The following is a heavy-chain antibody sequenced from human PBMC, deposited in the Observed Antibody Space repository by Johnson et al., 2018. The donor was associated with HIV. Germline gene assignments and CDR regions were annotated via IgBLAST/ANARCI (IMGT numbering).Heavy chain of an antibody. V-gene: IGHV3-9*01. Sequence: VQLLESGGGLVKPGGSLRLSCAASGFTFSNFWMSFVVQAPGKGLGWVSVISWNSGSIVYADSVTGRFTISRDNAKNSLYLQMNSLRAEDTALYYCAKDAWTLGGDAFDIWGQGTMVTVSS. CDR2: ISWNSGSI. CDR1: GFTFSNFW. CDR3: AKDAWTLGGDAFDI. D-gene: IGHD3-16*01. J-gene: IGHJ3*02.